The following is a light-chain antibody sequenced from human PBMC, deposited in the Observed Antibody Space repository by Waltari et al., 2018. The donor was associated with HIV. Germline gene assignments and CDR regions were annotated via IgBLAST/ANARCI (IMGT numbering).Light chain of an antibody. CDR1: TSNLAPNY. CDR2: ENN. Sequence: QPTLTQPPSMSAAPGQMVTISCPGSTSNLAPNYVPPYQQVPGTAPKLLIYENNKRSAGIPDRFSGSKSGTSATLGITGLQTGDEADYYCGTWDDSLSVWVFGGGTKLTVL. V-gene: IGLV1-51*02. CDR3: GTWDDSLSVWV. J-gene: IGLJ3*02.